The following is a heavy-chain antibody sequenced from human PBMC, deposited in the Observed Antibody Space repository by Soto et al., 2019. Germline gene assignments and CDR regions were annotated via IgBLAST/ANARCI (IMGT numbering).Heavy chain of an antibody. CDR1: GGTFSSYA. V-gene: IGHV1-69*12. J-gene: IGHJ3*02. CDR3: ARDSVVATHAFDI. CDR2: IIPIFATA. D-gene: IGHD1-26*01. Sequence: QVQLVQSGAEVKKPGSSVKVSCKASGGTFSSYAISWVRQAPGQGLEWMGGIIPIFATANYAQKFQGRVTITADGSTNTAYMELSTLRSEDTAVYYCARDSVVATHAFDIWGQRTMVTVSS.